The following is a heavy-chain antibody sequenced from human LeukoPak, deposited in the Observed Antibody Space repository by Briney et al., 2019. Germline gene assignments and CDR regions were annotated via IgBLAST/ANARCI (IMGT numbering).Heavy chain of an antibody. CDR2: ISAYNGNT. CDR3: ARDRPSGSYSPEFDY. J-gene: IGHJ4*02. CDR1: GYTFTSYG. Sequence: ASVKVSCKASGYTFTSYGISWVRQAPGQGLEWMGWISAYNGNTNYAQKLQGRVTMTTDTSTSTAYMELRSLRSDDTAVYYCARDRPSGSYSPEFDYWGQGTLVTVSS. V-gene: IGHV1-18*01. D-gene: IGHD1-26*01.